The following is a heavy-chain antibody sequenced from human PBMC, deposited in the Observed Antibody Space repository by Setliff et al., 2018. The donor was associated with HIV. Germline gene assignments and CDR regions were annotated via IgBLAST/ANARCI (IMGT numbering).Heavy chain of an antibody. CDR2: IISKGGGGTT. CDR3: TRGQRLTIFGVVIRRDWFDP. Sequence: GGSLRLSCVVSGLTFSDAWLSWVRQAPGKGLDWVGRIISKGGGGTTDYAAPVRGRFTISRDNSNNTLYLHMNNLRADDTAVYYCTRGQRLTIFGVVIRRDWFDPRGQGTLVTVSS. J-gene: IGHJ5*02. D-gene: IGHD3-3*01. CDR1: GLTFSDAW. V-gene: IGHV3-15*01.